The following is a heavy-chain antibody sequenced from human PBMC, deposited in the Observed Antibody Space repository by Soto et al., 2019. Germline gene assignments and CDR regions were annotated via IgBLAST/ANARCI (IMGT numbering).Heavy chain of an antibody. Sequence: SGPTLVNPTQTLTLTCTVSGFSLSTNGMRVSWIRQPPGKALEWLARIDWDDDKFYSTSLRTRLTISKDTSKNQVVLTMTNMDPVDSATYYCARAPHSSSWNGDYFDYWGQGTLVTVSS. D-gene: IGHD6-13*01. J-gene: IGHJ4*02. CDR2: IDWDDDK. CDR3: ARAPHSSSWNGDYFDY. V-gene: IGHV2-70*04. CDR1: GFSLSTNGMR.